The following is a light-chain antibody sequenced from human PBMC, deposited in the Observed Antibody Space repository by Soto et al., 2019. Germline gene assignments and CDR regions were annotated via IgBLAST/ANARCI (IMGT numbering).Light chain of an antibody. CDR2: GAS. Sequence: EIVLTQSPGTLSLSPGERVTLSCRASDYGNSKYVTWYQQKTGQAPMLLIYGASNRATGIQDRVSGSGSGTDFNLTISRLESQDFAEYYCHQYGESRYTFGLGTKLE. V-gene: IGKV3-20*01. CDR1: DYGNSKY. J-gene: IGKJ2*01. CDR3: HQYGESRYT.